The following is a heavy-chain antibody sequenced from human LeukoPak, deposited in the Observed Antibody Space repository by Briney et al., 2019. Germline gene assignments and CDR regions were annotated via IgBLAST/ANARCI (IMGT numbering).Heavy chain of an antibody. V-gene: IGHV3-30*04. CDR1: GFTFSSYA. CDR2: ISYDGSNK. Sequence: GGSLRLSCAASGFTFSSYAMSWVRQAPGKGLEWVAVISYDGSNKYYADSVKGRFTISRDNSKNTLYLQMNSLRAEDTAVYYCARDPGIAAADLSFDYWGQGTLVTVSS. D-gene: IGHD6-13*01. CDR3: ARDPGIAAADLSFDY. J-gene: IGHJ4*02.